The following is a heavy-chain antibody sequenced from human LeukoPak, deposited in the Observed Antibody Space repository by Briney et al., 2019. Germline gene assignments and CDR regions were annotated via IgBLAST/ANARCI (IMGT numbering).Heavy chain of an antibody. Sequence: SETLSLTCAVYGGSFGGYYWSWIRQPPGKGLEWIGEINHSGSTNYNPSLKSRVTISVDTSKNQFSLKLSSVTAADTAVYYCARANFRDGYNTYYFDYWGQGTLVTVSS. D-gene: IGHD5-24*01. CDR2: INHSGST. CDR3: ARANFRDGYNTYYFDY. V-gene: IGHV4-34*01. CDR1: GGSFGGYY. J-gene: IGHJ4*02.